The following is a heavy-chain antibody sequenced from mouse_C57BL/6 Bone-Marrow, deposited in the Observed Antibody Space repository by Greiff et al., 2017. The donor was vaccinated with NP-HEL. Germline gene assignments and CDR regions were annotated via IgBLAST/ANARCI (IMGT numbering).Heavy chain of an antibody. Sequence: VQLQQPGAELVKPGASVKMSCKASGYTFTSYWITWVKQRPGQGLEWIGDIYPGSGSTNYNEKFKSKATLTVDTSSSTAYMQLSSLTSEDSAVYDCARSLYYYGLWYFDVWGTGTTVTVSS. J-gene: IGHJ1*03. D-gene: IGHD1-1*01. CDR1: GYTFTSYW. V-gene: IGHV1-55*01. CDR3: ARSLYYYGLWYFDV. CDR2: IYPGSGST.